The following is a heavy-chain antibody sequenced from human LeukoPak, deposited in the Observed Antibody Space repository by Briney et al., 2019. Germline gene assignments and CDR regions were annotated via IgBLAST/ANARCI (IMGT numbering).Heavy chain of an antibody. D-gene: IGHD3-10*01. J-gene: IGHJ4*02. V-gene: IGHV1-69*06. CDR3: ASEIGLSGRYYFDY. CDR1: GGTFSSYA. Sequence: SVKVSCKASGGTFSSYAISWVRQAPGQGLEWMGGIIPIFGTANYAQKFQGRVTITADKSTSTAYMELSSLRSEDTAVYYCASEIGLSGRYYFDYWGQGTLVTVSS. CDR2: IIPIFGTA.